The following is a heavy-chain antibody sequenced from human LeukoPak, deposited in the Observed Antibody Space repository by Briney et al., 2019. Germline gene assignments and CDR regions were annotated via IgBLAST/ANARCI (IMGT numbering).Heavy chain of an antibody. D-gene: IGHD1-26*01. J-gene: IGHJ4*02. V-gene: IGHV3-33*06. CDR2: IWHDGSYE. CDR1: GFTFSRYG. CDR3: AKDGVGATSLDC. Sequence: GGSLRLSCAASGFTFSRYGMHWVRQAPGKGLEWVAVIWHDGSYEYYADSVKGRFTISRDSSKSTLYLQMNSLRAEDTAVYYCAKDGVGATSLDCWGQGTLVTVSS.